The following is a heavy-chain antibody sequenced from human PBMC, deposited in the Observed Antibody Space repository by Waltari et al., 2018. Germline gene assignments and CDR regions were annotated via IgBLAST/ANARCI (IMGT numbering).Heavy chain of an antibody. CDR2: ISGSGGST. CDR1: GFAFSSHA. V-gene: IGHV3-23*01. Sequence: EVQLLESGGGLVQPGGSLRLSCAACGFAFSSHAMSWVRQAPGKGLEWVSAISGSGGSTYYADSVKGRFTISRDNSKNTLYLQMNSLRAEDTAVYYCAKDLESSGWYGLFDYWGQGTLVTVSS. CDR3: AKDLESSGWYGLFDY. J-gene: IGHJ4*02. D-gene: IGHD6-19*01.